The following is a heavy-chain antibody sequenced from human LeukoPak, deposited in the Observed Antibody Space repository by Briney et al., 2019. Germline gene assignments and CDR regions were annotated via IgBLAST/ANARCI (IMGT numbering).Heavy chain of an antibody. D-gene: IGHD1-1*01. Sequence: ASVKVSCKASGYTFTSYYMHWVRQAPGQGLEWMGIINPSGGSTSYTQKFQGRVTMTRDTSTSTVYMELTSLRSDDTAVYYCARPYNNNWYFDYWGQGTLVTVSS. CDR1: GYTFTSYY. J-gene: IGHJ4*02. CDR3: ARPYNNNWYFDY. V-gene: IGHV1-46*01. CDR2: INPSGGST.